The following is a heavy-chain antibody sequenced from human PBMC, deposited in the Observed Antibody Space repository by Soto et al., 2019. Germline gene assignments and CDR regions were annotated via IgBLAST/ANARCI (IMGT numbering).Heavy chain of an antibody. CDR2: ISGSGDST. Sequence: EVQLLESGGGLVQPGGSLRLSCAASGFTFSSYAVSWVRQAPGKGLEWVSVISGSGDSTYYADSVKGRFTISRDNSKNTLYLQMNRLRAEDTAVYYCSRRSSGWYFDYWGQGTLVNVSS. J-gene: IGHJ4*02. CDR1: GFTFSSYA. D-gene: IGHD6-19*01. CDR3: SRRSSGWYFDY. V-gene: IGHV3-23*01.